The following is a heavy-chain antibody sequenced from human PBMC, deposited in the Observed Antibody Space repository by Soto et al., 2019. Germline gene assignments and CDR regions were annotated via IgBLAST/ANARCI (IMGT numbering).Heavy chain of an antibody. D-gene: IGHD2-2*01. CDR2: ISSSSSYI. V-gene: IGHV3-21*01. Sequence: GGSLRLSCAASGFTFSSYSMNWVRQAPGKGLEWVSSISSSSSYIYYADSVKGRFTISRDNAKNSLYLQMNSLRAEDTAVYYCAREDCSSTSCYQENIDYWGQGTLVTVSS. CDR1: GFTFSSYS. CDR3: AREDCSSTSCYQENIDY. J-gene: IGHJ4*02.